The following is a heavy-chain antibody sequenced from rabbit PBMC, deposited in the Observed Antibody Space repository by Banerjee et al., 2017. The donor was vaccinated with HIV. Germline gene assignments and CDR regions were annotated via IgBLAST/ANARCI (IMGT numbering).Heavy chain of an antibody. CDR2: IDVLSSGST. V-gene: IGHV1S40*01. J-gene: IGHJ4*01. D-gene: IGHD2-1*01. CDR3: ATDYAGETVYGDGVFNL. Sequence: QSLEESGGDLVKPGASLTLTCTASGLDFSSSYWICWVRQAPGKGLEWSACIDVLSSGSTYYASWAKGRFTISKTSSTTVTLQMTSLTAADTATYLCATDYAGETVYGDGVFNLWGQGTLVTVS. CDR1: GLDFSSSYW.